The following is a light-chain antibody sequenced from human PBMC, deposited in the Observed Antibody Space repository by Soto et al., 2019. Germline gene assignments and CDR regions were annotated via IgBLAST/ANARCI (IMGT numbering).Light chain of an antibody. CDR1: QSVSTR. CDR3: QQYNNYPRT. Sequence: DIQMTQSPSSLSASVGDRVTIICRASQSVSTRLAWYQQKPGKAPKVLIYDASNLESGVPSRFSGSGSGTEFTLAISSLQPDDFATYYCQQYNNYPRTFGQGTKVDIK. V-gene: IGKV1-5*02. J-gene: IGKJ1*01. CDR2: DAS.